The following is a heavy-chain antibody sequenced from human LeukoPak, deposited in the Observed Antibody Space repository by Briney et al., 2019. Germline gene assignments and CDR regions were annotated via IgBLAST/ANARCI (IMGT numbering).Heavy chain of an antibody. CDR3: AKDPSSLYYCYYMDV. CDR1: GFTFSSYA. J-gene: IGHJ6*03. D-gene: IGHD2-2*01. CDR2: ISGSGGST. Sequence: PGGSLRLSCAASGFTFSSYAMSWVRQAPGKGLEWVSAISGSGGSTYYADSVKGRFTISRDNSKNTLYLQMNSLRAEDTAVYYCAKDPSSLYYCYYMDVWGKGTTVTVSS. V-gene: IGHV3-23*01.